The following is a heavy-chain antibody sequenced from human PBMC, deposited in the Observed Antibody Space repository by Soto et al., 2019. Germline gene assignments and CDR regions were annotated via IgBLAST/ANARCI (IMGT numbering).Heavy chain of an antibody. J-gene: IGHJ4*02. Sequence: QVQLVQSGTEVKTSGASVKVSCKASGYRFTSYDINWLRQATGQGPEWMGWVNTNTGDTGLEQRFQARVTLSSDTYINTAYVEVSSLRPDDPAIYFCARAPRPAAIAVLDHWGQGPLVAGSS. CDR1: GYRFTSYD. V-gene: IGHV1-8*01. CDR3: ARAPRPAAIAVLDH. CDR2: VNTNTGDT. D-gene: IGHD6-19*01.